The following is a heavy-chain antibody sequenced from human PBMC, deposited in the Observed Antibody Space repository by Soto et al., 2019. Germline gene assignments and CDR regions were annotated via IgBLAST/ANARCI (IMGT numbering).Heavy chain of an antibody. J-gene: IGHJ4*02. CDR3: AKDRTVAVLAAAFDY. Sequence: QVQLVESGGGVVQPGRSLRLSCAASGFTFSSYGMHWVRQAPGKGLEWVAVISYDGSNKYYADSVKGRFTISRDNSKNTLYLQMNSLRAEDTAVYYCAKDRTVAVLAAAFDYWGQGTLVTVSS. V-gene: IGHV3-30*18. D-gene: IGHD2-15*01. CDR1: GFTFSSYG. CDR2: ISYDGSNK.